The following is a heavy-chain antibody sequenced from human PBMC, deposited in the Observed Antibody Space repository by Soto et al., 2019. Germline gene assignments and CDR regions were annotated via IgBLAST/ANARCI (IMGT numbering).Heavy chain of an antibody. CDR2: IIPIFGTA. Sequence: GASVKGSWKASGGAFSSYAISWVRQAPGQGLEWMGGIIPIFGTANYAQKFQGRVTITADKSTSTAYMELSSLRSEDTAVYYCARGSPCGGDCYSGRWFDPWGQGTLVPVSS. CDR1: GGAFSSYA. V-gene: IGHV1-69*06. D-gene: IGHD2-21*02. CDR3: ARGSPCGGDCYSGRWFDP. J-gene: IGHJ5*02.